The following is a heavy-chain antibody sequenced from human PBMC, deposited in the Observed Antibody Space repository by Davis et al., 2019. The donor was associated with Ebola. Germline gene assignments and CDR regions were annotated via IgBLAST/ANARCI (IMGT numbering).Heavy chain of an antibody. Sequence: GESLKISCAASGSTFSSYAMHWVRQAPGKGLEWVAVISYDGSNKYYADSVKGRFTISRDNSKNTLYLQMNSLRAEDTAMYYCAKLLMGQLSHFDYWGQGTLVTVSS. CDR2: ISYDGSNK. D-gene: IGHD6-6*01. V-gene: IGHV3-30*18. CDR3: AKLLMGQLSHFDY. J-gene: IGHJ4*02. CDR1: GSTFSSYA.